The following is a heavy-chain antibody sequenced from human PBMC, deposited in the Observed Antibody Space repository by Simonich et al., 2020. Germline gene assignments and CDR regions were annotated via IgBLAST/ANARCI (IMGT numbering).Heavy chain of an antibody. Sequence: GGGVVQPGRSLRLSCAASGFTFSSYAMNWVRQAPGKGLEWGAVISYDGSNKYYADSVKGRFTISRDNSKNTLYLQMNSLRAEDTAVYYCARDLGSSYYFDYWGQGTLVTVSS. CDR2: ISYDGSNK. CDR3: ARDLGSSYYFDY. J-gene: IGHJ4*02. V-gene: IGHV3-30*07. CDR1: GFTFSSYA. D-gene: IGHD6-6*01.